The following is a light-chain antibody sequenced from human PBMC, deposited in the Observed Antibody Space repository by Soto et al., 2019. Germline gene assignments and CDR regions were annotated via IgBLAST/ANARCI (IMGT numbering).Light chain of an antibody. J-gene: IGLJ3*02. CDR2: RNN. CDR1: SSNSGSNY. V-gene: IGLV1-47*01. CDR3: AAWDYGMSGPV. Sequence: QSVLTQPPSASGTPGQRVTISCSGSSSNSGSNYVYWYQQLPGTAPKLLIYRNNQRPSGVHDRFSGSKSGTSASRAISGLRSEDEADDYCAAWDYGMSGPVFGGGTKLTVL.